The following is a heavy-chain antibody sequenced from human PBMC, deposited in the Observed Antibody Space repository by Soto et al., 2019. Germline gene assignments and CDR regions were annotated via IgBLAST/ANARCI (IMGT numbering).Heavy chain of an antibody. V-gene: IGHV4-34*01. J-gene: IGHJ4*02. CDR2: INHSGST. CDR3: ARVVPAAMVDY. Sequence: SETLSLTCAVYGGSFSGYYWSWIRQPPGKGLEWIGEINHSGSTNYNPSLKSRVTISVDTSKNQFSLKLSSVTAADTAVYYCARVVPAAMVDYWGQGTLVTVSS. D-gene: IGHD2-2*01. CDR1: GGSFSGYY.